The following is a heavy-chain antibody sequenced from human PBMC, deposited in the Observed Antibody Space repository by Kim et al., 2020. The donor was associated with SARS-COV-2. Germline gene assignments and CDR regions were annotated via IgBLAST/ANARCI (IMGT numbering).Heavy chain of an antibody. Sequence: YAESGKGRFTSSRDNSKNTLYLQLNSLRAEDTAVYYCAIVASKLRFLNFEYWGQGTLVTVSP. D-gene: IGHD3-3*01. J-gene: IGHJ4*02. V-gene: IGHV3-23*01. CDR3: AIVASKLRFLNFEY.